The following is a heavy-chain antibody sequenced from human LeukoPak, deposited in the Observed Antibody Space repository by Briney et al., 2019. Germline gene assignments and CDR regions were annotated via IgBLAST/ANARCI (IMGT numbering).Heavy chain of an antibody. CDR3: ARVPPAGASAFYYYGMDV. CDR2: IYYSGST. D-gene: IGHD2-2*01. Sequence: SETLSLTCTVSGGSISSYYWSWIRQPPGKGLEWIGYIYYSGSTNYNPSLKSRVTISVDTSKNQFSLKLSSVTAADTAVYYCARVPPAGASAFYYYGMDVWGQGTTVTVSS. J-gene: IGHJ6*02. CDR1: GGSISSYY. V-gene: IGHV4-59*12.